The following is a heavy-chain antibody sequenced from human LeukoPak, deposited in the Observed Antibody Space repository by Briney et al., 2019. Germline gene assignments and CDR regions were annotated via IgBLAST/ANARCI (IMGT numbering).Heavy chain of an antibody. V-gene: IGHV4-39*01. CDR3: ARLSSIRYFVWLLFNYFDY. J-gene: IGHJ4*02. CDR1: GGSISSSSYY. CDR2: ICYSGST. Sequence: SETLTLTCTVSGGSISSSSYYWGWIRQPPGKGLEWIGNICYSGSTYYNPSLKSRVTISVDTSKNQFSLKLSSVTAADTAVYYCARLSSIRYFVWLLFNYFDYWGQGTLVTVSS. D-gene: IGHD3-9*01.